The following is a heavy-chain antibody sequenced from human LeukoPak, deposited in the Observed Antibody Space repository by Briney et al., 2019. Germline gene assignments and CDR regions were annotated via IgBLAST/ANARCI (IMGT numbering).Heavy chain of an antibody. J-gene: IGHJ4*02. D-gene: IGHD5-12*01. Sequence: GGSLRFSCAASGFTFSSYGMHWVRQAPGKGLEWVAVISYDGSNKYYADSVKGRFTISRDNSKNTLYLQMNSLRAEDTAVYYCAKGGIVATIRMLSWVEAYYFDYWGQGTLVTVSS. CDR1: GFTFSSYG. CDR3: AKGGIVATIRMLSWVEAYYFDY. V-gene: IGHV3-30*18. CDR2: ISYDGSNK.